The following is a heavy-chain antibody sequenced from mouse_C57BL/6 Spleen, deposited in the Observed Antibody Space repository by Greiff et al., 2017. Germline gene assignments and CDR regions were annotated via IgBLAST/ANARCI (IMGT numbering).Heavy chain of an antibody. V-gene: IGHV1-55*01. Sequence: QVQLQQPGAELVKPGASVKMSCTASGYTFTSYWITWVKQRPGQGLEWIGDIYPGSGSTNYNEKFQGKATLTVDTSSSTAYMQLSSLTSEDSAVYYCARRPPSRTVDYWGQGTTLTVSS. CDR2: IYPGSGST. D-gene: IGHD2-10*02. CDR3: ARRPPSRTVDY. CDR1: GYTFTSYW. J-gene: IGHJ2*01.